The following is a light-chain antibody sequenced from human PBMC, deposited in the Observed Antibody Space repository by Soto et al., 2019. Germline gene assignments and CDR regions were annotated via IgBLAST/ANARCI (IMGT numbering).Light chain of an antibody. J-gene: IGLJ1*01. V-gene: IGLV2-23*02. CDR2: EVR. CDR1: SSDIGSYDL. CDR3: CSGSXTFYV. Sequence: QSALTQPASVSGSPGQSITISCTGTSSDIGSYDLVSWYQQHADKVPKLIIYEVRKRPSGVSNRFSGSKSGNTASLTISGLQAEDEADYYCCSGSXTFYVFGTGTKVTVL.